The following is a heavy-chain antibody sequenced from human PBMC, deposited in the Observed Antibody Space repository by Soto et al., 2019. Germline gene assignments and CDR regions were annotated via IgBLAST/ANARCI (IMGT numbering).Heavy chain of an antibody. CDR3: ARGGGTGIYDY. CDR1: GFTFGSYW. CDR2: INSGGSST. D-gene: IGHD1-1*01. Sequence: EVQLVESGGGLVQPGGSLRLSCAMSGFTFGSYWMHWVRQAPGKGLVWVSRINSGGSSTSYADSVKGRFTISTDNAKNTVYLQMNSLIVEDTAVYFCARGGGTGIYDYWGQGALVTVSS. J-gene: IGHJ4*02. V-gene: IGHV3-74*01.